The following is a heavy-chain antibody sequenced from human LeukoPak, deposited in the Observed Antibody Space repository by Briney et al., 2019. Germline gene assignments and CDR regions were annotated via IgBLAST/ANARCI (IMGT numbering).Heavy chain of an antibody. Sequence: PGGSLRLSCAASGFTVSSNYMSWVRQAPGKGLEWVSAISGSGGSTYYADSVKGRFTISRDNSKNTLYLQMNSLRAEDTAVYYCAKDPVLTIFGVGPPNWYFDLWGRGTLVTVSS. V-gene: IGHV3-23*01. CDR1: GFTVSSNY. J-gene: IGHJ2*01. CDR3: AKDPVLTIFGVGPPNWYFDL. D-gene: IGHD3-3*01. CDR2: ISGSGGST.